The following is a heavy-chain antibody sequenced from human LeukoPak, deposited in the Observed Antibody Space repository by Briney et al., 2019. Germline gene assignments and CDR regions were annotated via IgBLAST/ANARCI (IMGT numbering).Heavy chain of an antibody. J-gene: IGHJ4*02. CDR2: MYPNSGNT. CDR1: GYTFTSYD. V-gene: IGHV1-8*01. D-gene: IGHD2-15*01. CDR3: AAWGYCGGGSCYHYYFDY. Sequence: AAVTVSCQASGYTFTSYDINWLRQATAQGLEWMGLMYPNSGNTGYAQKFQGRVTITRNTSISTAYMELSSLRSEDTAMYYYAAWGYCGGGSCYHYYFDYWGQGTLVTVSS.